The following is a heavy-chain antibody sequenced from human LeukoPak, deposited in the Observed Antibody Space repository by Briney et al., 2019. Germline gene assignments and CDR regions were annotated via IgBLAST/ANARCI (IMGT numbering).Heavy chain of an antibody. CDR3: ARGEDSSGWYSASFDY. CDR2: IKQGGSEK. Sequence: GGSLRLSCAASGFTFSSYWMSWVRQVPGKGLEWVSNIKQGGSEKYYVDSVKGRFTISRDNAKNSLYLQMNSLRAEDTAVYYCARGEDSSGWYSASFDYWGQGTLVTVSS. J-gene: IGHJ4*02. V-gene: IGHV3-7*03. D-gene: IGHD6-19*01. CDR1: GFTFSSYW.